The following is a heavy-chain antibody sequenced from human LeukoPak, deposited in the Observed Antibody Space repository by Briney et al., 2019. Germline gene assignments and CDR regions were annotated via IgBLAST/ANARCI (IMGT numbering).Heavy chain of an antibody. CDR3: ARDRVRGGYDSDGMDV. J-gene: IGHJ6*02. CDR1: GYTFTSNY. V-gene: IGHV1-46*01. Sequence: ASVKVSCKASGYTFTSNYIHWVRQAPGQGLEWMGMIYPRDGSTSYAQKFQGRVTVTRDTSTSTVHMELSSLRSEDTAVYYCARDRVRGGYDSDGMDVWGQGTTVTVSS. D-gene: IGHD5-12*01. CDR2: IYPRDGST.